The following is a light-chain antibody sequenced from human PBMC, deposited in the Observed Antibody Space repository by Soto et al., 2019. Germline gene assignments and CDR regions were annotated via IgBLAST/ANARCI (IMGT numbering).Light chain of an antibody. J-gene: IGKJ1*01. CDR2: AAS. CDR3: QQSYSTPT. V-gene: IGKV1-39*01. CDR1: QSISSY. Sequence: DIQMTQSPSSLSASVGDRVTIICRASQSISSYLNWYQQKPGKAPKLLIYAASSLQSGVPSRFSGSGSGTDFTLTISSLQPEDFATYYCQQSYSTPTFGQGTKVDLK.